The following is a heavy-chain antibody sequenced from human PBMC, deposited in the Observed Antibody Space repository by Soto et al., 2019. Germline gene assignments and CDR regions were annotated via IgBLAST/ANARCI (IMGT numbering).Heavy chain of an antibody. D-gene: IGHD6-13*01. Sequence: GGSLRLSCAASGFTFDDYAMHWVRQVPGKGLERVSGINWNSGSIGYGDSVKGRFAISRDNAKNSLHLQMNSLSAEDTAFYYCVKDESINWYSGHFRHWGQGTLVTVSS. CDR1: GFTFDDYA. J-gene: IGHJ1*01. V-gene: IGHV3-9*01. CDR2: INWNSGSI. CDR3: VKDESINWYSGHFRH.